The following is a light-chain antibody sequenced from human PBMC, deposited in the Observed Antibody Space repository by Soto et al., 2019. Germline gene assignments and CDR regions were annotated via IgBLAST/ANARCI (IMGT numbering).Light chain of an antibody. V-gene: IGKV3-11*01. CDR3: QQRNDWGS. CDR2: GAS. J-gene: IGKJ4*01. Sequence: EVVLTQYPATLSLSPGVRATLSCRASQSVGAQFAWYQQKPGQSPRLLLYGASNRASGISARFSGSGSGTDFTLTIASLEPEDSAVYYCQQRNDWGSFGGGTRVEIK. CDR1: QSVGAQ.